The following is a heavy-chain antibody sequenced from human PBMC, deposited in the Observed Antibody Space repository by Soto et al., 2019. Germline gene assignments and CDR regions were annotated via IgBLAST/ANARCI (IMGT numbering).Heavy chain of an antibody. CDR2: ISPYNGNT. J-gene: IGHJ4*02. V-gene: IGHV1-18*01. Sequence: VQLVQSGAEVKKPGASVKVSCKASGYTLINYGICWVRQAPGQGLEWMGWISPYNGNTNYAQSLQGRVTLTTDTSTSTAYMELRSLRSDDTAAYYCARTQGSGSSAYWGQGTLVTVSA. D-gene: IGHD3-10*01. CDR3: ARTQGSGSSAY. CDR1: GYTLINYG.